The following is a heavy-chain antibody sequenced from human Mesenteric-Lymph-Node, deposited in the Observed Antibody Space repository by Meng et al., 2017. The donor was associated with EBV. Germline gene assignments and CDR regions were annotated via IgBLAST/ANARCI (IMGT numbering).Heavy chain of an antibody. D-gene: IGHD2-2*01. CDR2: IIPILGTT. Sequence: QVQLVQSGAEVKKPGSSVKVSCKASGGTFSSYGSSWVRQAPGQGLEWMGGIIPILGTTNYAQKFRDRVTVTADESTTTAYMELTSLRFDDTAVYYCANHSTRWYVLDSWGQGTLVTVSS. V-gene: IGHV1-69*01. CDR3: ANHSTRWYVLDS. J-gene: IGHJ5*01. CDR1: GGTFSSYG.